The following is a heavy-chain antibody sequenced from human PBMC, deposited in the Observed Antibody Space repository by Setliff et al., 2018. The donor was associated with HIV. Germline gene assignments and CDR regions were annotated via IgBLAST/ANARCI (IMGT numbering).Heavy chain of an antibody. J-gene: IGHJ4*02. CDR3: ARSTSYGGNYRFDY. CDR1: GYSISSGYY. Sequence: SETLSLTCAVSGYSISSGYYWGWIRQPPGKGLECIGNIYHSGSTYYKPSLKSRVTISVDTSKNQFSLKLSSVTAADTAAYYCARSTSYGGNYRFDYWGQGTLVTVSS. V-gene: IGHV4-38-2*01. CDR2: IYHSGST. D-gene: IGHD2-2*01.